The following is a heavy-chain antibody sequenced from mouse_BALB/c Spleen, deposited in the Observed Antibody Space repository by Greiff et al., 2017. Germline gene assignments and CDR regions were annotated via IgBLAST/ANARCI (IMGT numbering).Heavy chain of an antibody. Sequence: EVKLMESGGGLVKPGGSLKLSCAASGFTFSDYYMYWVRQTPEKRLEWVATISDGGSYTYYPDSVKGRFTISRDNAKNNLYLQMSSLKSEDTAMYYCARAGDYDGLDYWGQGTTLTVSS. J-gene: IGHJ2*01. CDR2: ISDGGSYT. CDR1: GFTFSDYY. V-gene: IGHV5-4*02. D-gene: IGHD2-4*01. CDR3: ARAGDYDGLDY.